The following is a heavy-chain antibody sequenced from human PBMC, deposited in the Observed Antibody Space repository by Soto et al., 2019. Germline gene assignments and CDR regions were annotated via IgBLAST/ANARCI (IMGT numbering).Heavy chain of an antibody. CDR3: ASLGNTYYYGSGSFRNWFDP. CDR1: GFTFSSYA. J-gene: IGHJ5*02. V-gene: IGHV3-30-3*01. CDR2: ISYDGSNK. Sequence: QVQLVESGGGVVQPGRSLRLSCAASGFTFSSYAMHWVRQAPGKGLEWVAVISYDGSNKYYADSVKGRFTISRNNSKNPLYLQMNSLRAEDTAVYYCASLGNTYYYGSGSFRNWFDPWGQGTLVTVSS. D-gene: IGHD3-10*01.